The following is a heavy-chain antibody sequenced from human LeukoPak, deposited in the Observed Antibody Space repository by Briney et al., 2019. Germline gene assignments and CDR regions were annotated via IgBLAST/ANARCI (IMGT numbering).Heavy chain of an antibody. J-gene: IGHJ4*02. V-gene: IGHV1-69*05. CDR3: ARQVVAAGFDD. D-gene: IGHD6-25*01. CDR2: IIPIFDSP. CDR1: GGTFRDYA. Sequence: SVKVSCKAYGGTFRDYALSWVRLAPGQGLEWMGGIIPIFDSPTYSQNFQDRVTMTIDESTDTAYLELRSLTSDDTAIYYCARQVVAAGFDDWGQGTLVTVSS.